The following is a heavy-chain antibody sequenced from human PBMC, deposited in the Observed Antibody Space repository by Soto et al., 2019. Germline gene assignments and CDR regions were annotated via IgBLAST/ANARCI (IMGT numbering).Heavy chain of an antibody. J-gene: IGHJ4*02. CDR2: INPSSSFT. CDR3: AREGPMVRGIIDEDY. CDR1: GFTFSDYY. V-gene: IGHV3-11*05. D-gene: IGHD3-10*01. Sequence: SLRLCCAASGFTFSDYYMSWIRQAPGRGLEWVSYINPSSSFTRYADSVKGRFTISRDNAKNSLYLQMNSLRAEDTAVYYCAREGPMVRGIIDEDYWGQGTLVTVSS.